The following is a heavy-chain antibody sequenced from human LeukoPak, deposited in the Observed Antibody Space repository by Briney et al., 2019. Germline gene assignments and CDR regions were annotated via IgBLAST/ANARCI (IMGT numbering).Heavy chain of an antibody. CDR2: IRYDGSNK. Sequence: GGSLRLSCAASGFTFSSYGMHWVRQAPGKGLEWVAFIRYDGSNKYYADSVKGRFTISRDNSKNTLYLQMNSLRAEDTAVYYCAKDPPMDDDYYYYMDVWGKGTTVTVSS. V-gene: IGHV3-30*02. J-gene: IGHJ6*03. CDR1: GFTFSSYG. D-gene: IGHD3-10*01. CDR3: AKDPPMDDDYYYYMDV.